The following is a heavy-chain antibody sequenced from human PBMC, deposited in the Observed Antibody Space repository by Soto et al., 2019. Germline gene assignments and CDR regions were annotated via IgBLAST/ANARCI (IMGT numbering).Heavy chain of an antibody. J-gene: IGHJ4*02. CDR1: GGSLSSSSYF. CDR2: LYYSGTT. Sequence: PSETLSLTCTVSGGSLSSSSYFWVWIRQPPGKGLEWIGNLYYSGTTYYNPSLKSRVTISVDTSKNQFSLRLSSVTAADTAVYYCTSLDYGDFGIDYWGQGTLVTVSS. V-gene: IGHV4-39*01. D-gene: IGHD4-17*01. CDR3: TSLDYGDFGIDY.